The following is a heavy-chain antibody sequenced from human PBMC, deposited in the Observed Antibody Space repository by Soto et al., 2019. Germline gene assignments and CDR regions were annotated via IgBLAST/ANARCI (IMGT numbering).Heavy chain of an antibody. D-gene: IGHD6-13*01. CDR1: GGTFSSYT. CDR2: ISPINDKE. J-gene: IGHJ4*02. Sequence: GASVKVSCKASGGTFSSYTISWVRQAPGQGLEWMGRISPINDKENYAQKLQGRVTVTADTSTSTAYMELRSLRSDDTAVYYCARDRSAAPGHFDFWGQGTLVTVSS. V-gene: IGHV1-69*08. CDR3: ARDRSAAPGHFDF.